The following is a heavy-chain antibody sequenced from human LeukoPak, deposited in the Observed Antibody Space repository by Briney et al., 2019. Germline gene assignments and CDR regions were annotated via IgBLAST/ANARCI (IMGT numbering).Heavy chain of an antibody. V-gene: IGHV4-34*01. J-gene: IGHJ5*02. CDR3: ATSHDVKTAPYDL. CDR2: INHSGST. D-gene: IGHD2-21*01. CDR1: GGSFSGYY. Sequence: PSETLSLTCAVYGGSFSGYYWSWIRQPPGKGLKWIGEINHSGSTNYNPSLKSRVTISVDTSKNQFSLKLSSVTAADTAVYYCATSHDVKTAPYDLWGQGTLVTVSS.